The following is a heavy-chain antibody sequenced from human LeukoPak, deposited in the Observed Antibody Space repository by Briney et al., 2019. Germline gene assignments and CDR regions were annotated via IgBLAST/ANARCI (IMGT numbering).Heavy chain of an antibody. J-gene: IGHJ4*02. Sequence: SVKVSCKASGGTFSSYAISWVRQAPGQGLEWMGGIIPIFGTANYAQKFQGRVTITADESTSTAYMELSSLRSEDTAAYYCARVGQLWFHGDYWGQGTLVTVSS. D-gene: IGHD5-18*01. CDR1: GGTFSSYA. CDR3: ARVGQLWFHGDY. V-gene: IGHV1-69*13. CDR2: IIPIFGTA.